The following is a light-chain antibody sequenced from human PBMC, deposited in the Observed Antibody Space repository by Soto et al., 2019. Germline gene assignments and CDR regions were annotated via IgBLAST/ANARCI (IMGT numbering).Light chain of an antibody. CDR1: QSVLYSSNNKNY. CDR2: WAS. CDR3: QQYYSTPQT. Sequence: DIVMTQSPDSLAVSLGERATLNCKSSQSVLYSSNNKNYLAWYQQKPGQPPKLLISWASTRESGVPDRFSGSGSGLDFTLTISTLQAEDVAVYYCQQYYSTPQTF. J-gene: IGKJ1*01. V-gene: IGKV4-1*01.